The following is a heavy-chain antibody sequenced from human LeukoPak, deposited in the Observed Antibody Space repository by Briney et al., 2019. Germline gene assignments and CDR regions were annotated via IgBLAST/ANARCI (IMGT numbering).Heavy chain of an antibody. Sequence: GGSLRLSCAASGITFSSYAMSWVRQAPGKGLEWVASMKGDGSVKHFLDSVEGRFTISRDNAKNSLYLQMNSLRAEDTAVYYCARWDAYCSGGRCYSGDFAFDIWGQGTMVTVSS. CDR1: GITFSSYA. CDR2: MKGDGSVK. CDR3: ARWDAYCSGGRCYSGDFAFDI. J-gene: IGHJ3*02. V-gene: IGHV3-7*01. D-gene: IGHD2-15*01.